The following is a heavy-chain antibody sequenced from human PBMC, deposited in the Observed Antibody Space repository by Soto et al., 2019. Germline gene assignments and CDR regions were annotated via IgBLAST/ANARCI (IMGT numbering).Heavy chain of an antibody. Sequence: QVQLQESGPGLVKPSQTLSLTCTVSGGSISSGGYYWSWIRQHPGKGLEWIGYIYYSGSTYYNPSLKSRVTISVDTSKNQFALKLSSVTAADTAVYYCARDLSGYVTDGPGDYYCYYMDVWGKGTTVTVSS. CDR1: GGSISSGGYY. D-gene: IGHD5-12*01. J-gene: IGHJ6*03. CDR3: ARDLSGYVTDGPGDYYCYYMDV. V-gene: IGHV4-31*03. CDR2: IYYSGST.